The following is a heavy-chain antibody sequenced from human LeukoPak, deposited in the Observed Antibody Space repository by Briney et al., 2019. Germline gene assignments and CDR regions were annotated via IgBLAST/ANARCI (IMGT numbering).Heavy chain of an antibody. J-gene: IGHJ4*02. D-gene: IGHD2-15*01. V-gene: IGHV3-23*01. CDR3: AKQLGYCSDGSCYFPY. CDR2: ISGSGGST. Sequence: GGSLRLSCAASGFTFSSYAMSWVRQAPGKGLEGVSAISGSGGSTYYADSVKGRFTISRDNSKSTLCLQMNSLRAEDTAVYYCAKQLGYCSDGSCYFPYWGQGTLVTVSS. CDR1: GFTFSSYA.